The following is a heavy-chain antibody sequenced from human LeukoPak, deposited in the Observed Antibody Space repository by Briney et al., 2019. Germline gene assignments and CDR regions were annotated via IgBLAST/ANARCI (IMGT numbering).Heavy chain of an antibody. Sequence: GGSLRLSCAASGFTFSSYAMSWVRQAPGKGLEWLSYISTTGSTIYYADSVKGRFTISRDNAENSLYLQMNSLRDEDTAVYYCATDRSAGVRADYYDSSGYQFDYWGQGTLVTVSS. CDR3: ATDRSAGVRADYYDSSGYQFDY. D-gene: IGHD3-22*01. J-gene: IGHJ4*02. CDR1: GFTFSSYA. CDR2: ISTTGSTI. V-gene: IGHV3-48*02.